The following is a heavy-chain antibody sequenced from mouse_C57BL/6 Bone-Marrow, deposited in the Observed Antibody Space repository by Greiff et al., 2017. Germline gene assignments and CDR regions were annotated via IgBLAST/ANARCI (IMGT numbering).Heavy chain of an antibody. CDR1: GFTFSSYG. CDR2: ISSGGSYT. V-gene: IGHV5-6*01. J-gene: IGHJ2*01. Sequence: EVQRVESGGDLVKPGGSLKLSCAASGFTFSSYGMSWVRQTPDKRLEWVATISSGGSYTSYPDSVKGRFTISRDNAKNTLYLQMSSLKSEDTAMYYCARQGDGYYVGYWGQGTTLTVSS. D-gene: IGHD2-3*01. CDR3: ARQGDGYYVGY.